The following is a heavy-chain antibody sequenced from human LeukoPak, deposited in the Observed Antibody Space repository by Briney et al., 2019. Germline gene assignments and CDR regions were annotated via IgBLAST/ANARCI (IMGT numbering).Heavy chain of an antibody. V-gene: IGHV2-5*01. CDR2: IYWNDDK. J-gene: IGHJ4*02. CDR3: AHAGYRYGYGHFDY. CDR1: GFSLSTSGVG. Sequence: SGPTLVNPTQTLTLTCTFSGFSLSTSGVGVGWIRQPPGKALEWLALIYWNDDKRYSSSLKSRLTITKDTSKNQVVLTMTNMDPVDTATYYCAHAGYRYGYGHFDYWGQGTLVTVTS. D-gene: IGHD5-18*01.